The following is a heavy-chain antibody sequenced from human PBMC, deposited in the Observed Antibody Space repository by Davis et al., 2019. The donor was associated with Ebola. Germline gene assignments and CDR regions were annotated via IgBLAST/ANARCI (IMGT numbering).Heavy chain of an antibody. CDR3: ARGRWFDP. J-gene: IGHJ5*02. CDR1: GGSFSGYY. V-gene: IGHV4-34*01. CDR2: INHSGST. Sequence: PSETLSLTCAVYGGSFSGYYWSWIRQPPGKGLEWIGEINHSGSTNYNPSLKSRVTISVDTSKNQFSLKLSSVTAADTAVYYCARGRWFDPWGQGTLVTVSS.